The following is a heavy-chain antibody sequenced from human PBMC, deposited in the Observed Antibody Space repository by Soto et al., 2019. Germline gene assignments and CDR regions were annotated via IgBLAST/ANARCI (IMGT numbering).Heavy chain of an antibody. CDR2: ISYSGNT. D-gene: IGHD6-19*01. Sequence: QVQLQESGPGLVKPSQTLSLTCTVSGGSINSGDYYWSWVRQVPGKGLEWIGFISYSGNTHYNPSLESRVTISKDTSKNRFSLRLNSMTAADSAVYYCAREVSPNSRGWYTVLVRWFDPCGQGTLVTVSS. CDR3: AREVSPNSRGWYTVLVRWFDP. CDR1: GGSINSGDYY. J-gene: IGHJ5*02. V-gene: IGHV4-31*03.